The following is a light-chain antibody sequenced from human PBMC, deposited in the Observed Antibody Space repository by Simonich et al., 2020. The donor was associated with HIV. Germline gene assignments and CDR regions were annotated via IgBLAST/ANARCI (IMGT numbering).Light chain of an antibody. CDR1: QSLLHSDGKTY. Sequence: DIVMTQTPLSLSVTPGQPASISCKSSQSLLHSDGKTYLYWYLQKPGKSPQLLIYEISSLYSGVPDRFSGSGSGTDFTLKISRVEAEDVGVYYCMQSIQFPPWTFGQGTKVEIK. CDR2: EIS. V-gene: IGKV2D-29*02. J-gene: IGKJ1*01. CDR3: MQSIQFPPWT.